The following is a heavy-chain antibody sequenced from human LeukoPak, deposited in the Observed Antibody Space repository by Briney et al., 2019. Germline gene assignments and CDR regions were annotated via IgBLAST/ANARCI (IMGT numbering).Heavy chain of an antibody. CDR1: GFTFSSYG. CDR3: AKGRAVAGIYYYYYYMDV. J-gene: IGHJ6*03. CDR2: IRYDGSNK. Sequence: GGSLRLSCAASGFTFSSYGMHWVRQAPGKGLEWVAFIRYDGSNKYYADSVKGRFTISRDNSKNTLYLQMNSLRAEDTAVYYCAKGRAVAGIYYYYYYMDVWGKGTTVTISS. D-gene: IGHD6-19*01. V-gene: IGHV3-30*02.